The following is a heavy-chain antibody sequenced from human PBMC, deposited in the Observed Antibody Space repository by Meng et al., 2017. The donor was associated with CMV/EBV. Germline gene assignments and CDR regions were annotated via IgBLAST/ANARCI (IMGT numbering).Heavy chain of an antibody. J-gene: IGHJ6*02. CDR2: ISSSGGTI. CDR1: GFTCSSYE. CDR3: ARDGRDDFWSGVDV. D-gene: IGHD3-3*01. V-gene: IGHV3-48*03. Sequence: GSLKISCAASGFTCSSYEMNWVRQAPGKGLEWVSYISSSGGTIYYADSVKGRFTISRDNAKNSLYLQMNSLRAEDTAVYYCARDGRDDFWSGVDVWGQGTTVTVSS.